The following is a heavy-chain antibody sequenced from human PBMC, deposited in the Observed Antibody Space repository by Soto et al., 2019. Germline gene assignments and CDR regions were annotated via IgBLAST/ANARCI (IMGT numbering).Heavy chain of an antibody. CDR1: GGSISGYY. CDR3: ARQRPTDGRWEFANYYGMDV. CDR2: VYYSGGA. Sequence: SETLSLTCTVSGGSISGYYWSWIRHAPGKGLEWIGNVYYSGGAKYNPSVKRRFSISVDTSKNQFSLKLSSVTAADTAVYYCARQRPTDGRWEFANYYGMDVWGQGTPVTVSS. V-gene: IGHV4-59*08. D-gene: IGHD1-26*01. J-gene: IGHJ6*02.